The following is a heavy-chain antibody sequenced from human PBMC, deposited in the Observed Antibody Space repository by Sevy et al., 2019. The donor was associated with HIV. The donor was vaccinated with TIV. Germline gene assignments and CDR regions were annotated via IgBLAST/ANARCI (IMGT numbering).Heavy chain of an antibody. V-gene: IGHV3-21*01. CDR1: GFTFSSYT. D-gene: IGHD3-10*01. J-gene: IGHJ3*02. CDR2: ISSSTSYI. CDR3: AILWFGEFDTFDI. Sequence: GESLKISCAASGFTFSSYTMNWVRQAPGKGLEWVSSISSSTSYIYYADSLKGRFTISRDNAKNSLFLQMNSLRAEDTAVYYCAILWFGEFDTFDIWGQGTMVTVSS.